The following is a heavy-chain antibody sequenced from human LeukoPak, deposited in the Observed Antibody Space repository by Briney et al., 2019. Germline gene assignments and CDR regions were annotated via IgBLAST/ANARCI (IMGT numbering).Heavy chain of an antibody. CDR1: GYSFTSYW. CDR3: ARRQIVVVPADNWFDP. CDR2: IDPSDSYT. Sequence: GESLKISCKGSGYSFTSYWISWVRQMPGKGLEWMGRIDPSDSYTNYSPSFQGHVTISADKSISTAYLQRSSLKASDTAMYYCARRQIVVVPADNWFDPWGQGTLVTVSS. V-gene: IGHV5-10-1*01. D-gene: IGHD2-2*01. J-gene: IGHJ5*02.